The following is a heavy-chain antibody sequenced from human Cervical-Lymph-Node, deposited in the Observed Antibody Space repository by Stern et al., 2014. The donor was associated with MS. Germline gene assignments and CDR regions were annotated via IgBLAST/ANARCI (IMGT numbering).Heavy chain of an antibody. CDR2: ITPYNGNT. J-gene: IGHJ4*02. V-gene: IGHV1-18*01. D-gene: IGHD5-24*01. CDR3: ARGDGYNFGIYDY. Sequence: VQLVESGAEVKKPGASVKVSCKAAGYTFTTYGFNWVRQTPGQGLEWMGWITPYNGNTNYAQRLQGRVTMTTDTSTSTAYMELRSLRSDDTAVYYCARGDGYNFGIYDYWGQGTLVTVSS. CDR1: GYTFTTYG.